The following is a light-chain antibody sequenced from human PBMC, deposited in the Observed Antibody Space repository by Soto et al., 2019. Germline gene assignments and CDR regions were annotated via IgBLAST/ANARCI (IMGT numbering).Light chain of an antibody. Sequence: QSVLTQPASVSGSPGESITISCTGTSSNVGSYNSVSWYQQHPGKAPKLMIYEVSNRPSGVSNRFSGSKSGNTASLTISGLQAEDEADYYCSSYTSNSTLEFGGGTKLTVL. CDR3: SSYTSNSTLE. CDR1: SSNVGSYNS. CDR2: EVS. V-gene: IGLV2-14*01. J-gene: IGLJ2*01.